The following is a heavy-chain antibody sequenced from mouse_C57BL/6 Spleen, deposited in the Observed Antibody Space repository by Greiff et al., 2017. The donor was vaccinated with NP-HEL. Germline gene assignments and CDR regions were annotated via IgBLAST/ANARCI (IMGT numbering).Heavy chain of an antibody. J-gene: IGHJ3*01. CDR2: ILPGSGST. CDR1: GYTFTGYW. Sequence: QVQLQQSGAELMKPGASVKLSCKATGYTFTGYWIEWVKQRPGHGLEWIGEILPGSGSTNYNEKFKGKATFTADTSSNTAYMQLSSLTTEDSAIYYCARCGYYSNYGGAWFAYWGQGTLVTVSA. D-gene: IGHD2-5*01. V-gene: IGHV1-9*01. CDR3: ARCGYYSNYGGAWFAY.